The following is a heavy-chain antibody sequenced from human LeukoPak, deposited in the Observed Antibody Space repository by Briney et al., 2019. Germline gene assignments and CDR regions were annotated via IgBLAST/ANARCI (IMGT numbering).Heavy chain of an antibody. CDR1: GFTFSSYG. V-gene: IGHV3-30*18. CDR2: ISYDGSNK. CDR3: AKDLEGYGDALGFDY. D-gene: IGHD4-17*01. J-gene: IGHJ4*02. Sequence: PGGSLRLSCAASGFTFSSYGMHWVRQAPGKGLEWVAVISYDGSNKYYADSVKGRFTISRDNSKNTLYLQMNSLRAEDTAVYYCAKDLEGYGDALGFDYWGQGTLVTVSS.